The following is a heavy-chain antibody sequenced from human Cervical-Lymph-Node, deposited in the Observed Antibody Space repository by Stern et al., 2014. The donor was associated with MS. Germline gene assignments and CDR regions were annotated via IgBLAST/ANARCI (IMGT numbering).Heavy chain of an antibody. Sequence: VQLVQSGGGVVQPGTSLRLSCAASGFSFSSFGMHWVRQAPGKGLEWVAVIWFDGSNKYYTDSVKGRFTISRDNSKNTLYLQMNSLRAEDTAIYFCARDPPEGFDHWGQGTLVTVSS. V-gene: IGHV3-33*01. CDR3: ARDPPEGFDH. CDR1: GFSFSSFG. D-gene: IGHD1-14*01. CDR2: IWFDGSNK. J-gene: IGHJ4*02.